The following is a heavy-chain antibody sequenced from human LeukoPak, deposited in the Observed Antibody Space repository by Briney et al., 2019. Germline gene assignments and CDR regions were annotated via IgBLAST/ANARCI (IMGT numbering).Heavy chain of an antibody. CDR2: INPDGSGK. D-gene: IGHD3-16*01. V-gene: IGHV3-7*01. Sequence: GGSLRLSCAASGFTLSTYWMNWVRQVPGKGLDWVANINPDGSGKRYVDSVKGRFTIARDNADNSLSLQMNSLRAEDTTVYYCASWGAGGNSWGQGTLVTVSS. J-gene: IGHJ4*02. CDR3: ASWGAGGNS. CDR1: GFTLSTYW.